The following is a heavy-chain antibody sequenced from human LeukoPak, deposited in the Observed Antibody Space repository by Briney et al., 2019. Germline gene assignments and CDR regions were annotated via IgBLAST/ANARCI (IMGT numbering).Heavy chain of an antibody. D-gene: IGHD5-12*01. CDR2: IYYSGST. J-gene: IGHJ6*02. CDR3: ARILGGYSGYLGDYYYYYGLDV. Sequence: SETLSLTCTVSGGSISSSSYYWGWIRQPPGKGLEWIGSIYYSGSTYYNPSLKSRVTISVDTSKNQFSLKLSSVTAADTAVYYCARILGGYSGYLGDYYYYYGLDVWGQGTTVTVSS. V-gene: IGHV4-39*01. CDR1: GGSISSSSYY.